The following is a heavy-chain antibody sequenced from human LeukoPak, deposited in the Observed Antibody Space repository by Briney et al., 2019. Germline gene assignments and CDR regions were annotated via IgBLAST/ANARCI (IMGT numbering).Heavy chain of an antibody. J-gene: IGHJ4*02. V-gene: IGHV4-34*01. CDR3: ASRGVGARFDY. CDR1: GGSYSGYY. D-gene: IGHD1-26*01. Sequence: SETLSLTCAVYGGSYSGYYWSWIRQPPGKGLEWIGEINHSGSTNYNPSLKSRVTISVDTSKNQFSLKLSSVTAADTAVYYCASRGVGARFDYWGQGTLVTVSS. CDR2: INHSGST.